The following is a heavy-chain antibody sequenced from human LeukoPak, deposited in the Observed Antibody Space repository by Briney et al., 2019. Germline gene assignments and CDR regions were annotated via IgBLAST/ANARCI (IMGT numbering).Heavy chain of an antibody. CDR2: IYYNAIT. Sequence: ASETQSLTCTVSGHSVSIGSYYWSWIRQPPGEGLDWIGYIYYNAITNYKPSLKRRVTMSLDTSKNHLSLKLSSVTAAGTAVYYSARVGKYDWLASYWGQGTLVTVSS. V-gene: IGHV4-61*01. CDR1: GHSVSIGSYY. J-gene: IGHJ4*02. CDR3: ARVGKYDWLASY. D-gene: IGHD3-9*01.